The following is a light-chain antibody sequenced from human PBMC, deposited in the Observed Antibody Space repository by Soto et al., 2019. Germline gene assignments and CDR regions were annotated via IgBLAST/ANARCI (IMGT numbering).Light chain of an antibody. CDR1: QSVSSSY. CDR2: GAS. Sequence: EIVLTQSPGTLSLSPGERATLSCRASQSVSSSYLAWYQQKPGQAPRLLIYGASSRPTGIPDRFSGSGSGTDFNLTISILEAEDFAVYYCQQYGSAPLYTFGQGTKLEIK. CDR3: QQYGSAPLYT. V-gene: IGKV3-20*01. J-gene: IGKJ2*01.